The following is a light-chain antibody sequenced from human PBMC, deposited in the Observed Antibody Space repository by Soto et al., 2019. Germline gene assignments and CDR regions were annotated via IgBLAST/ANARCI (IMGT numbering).Light chain of an antibody. Sequence: DIQMTQSPTSLSASVGDRVTITCRASQGIRNFVAWYQQKPGKAPKLLIYATSTLHSGAPSRFSGSGSGTDFSLPINGLQPEDVATYYCQKYSSVPIFGPGTKVENK. CDR3: QKYSSVPI. V-gene: IGKV1-27*01. CDR2: ATS. CDR1: QGIRNF. J-gene: IGKJ3*01.